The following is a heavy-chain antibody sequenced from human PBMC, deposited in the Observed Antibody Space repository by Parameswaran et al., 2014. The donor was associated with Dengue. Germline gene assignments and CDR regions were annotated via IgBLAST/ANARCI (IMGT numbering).Heavy chain of an antibody. D-gene: IGHD5-12*01. CDR3: AREGGYSGYDDAFDI. J-gene: IGHJ3*02. V-gene: IGHV3-21*01. Sequence: WIRQPPGKGLEWVSSISSSSSYIYYADSVKGRFTISRDNAKNSLYLQMNSLRAEDTAVYYCAREGGYSGYDDAFDIWGQGTMVTVSS. CDR2: ISSSSSYI.